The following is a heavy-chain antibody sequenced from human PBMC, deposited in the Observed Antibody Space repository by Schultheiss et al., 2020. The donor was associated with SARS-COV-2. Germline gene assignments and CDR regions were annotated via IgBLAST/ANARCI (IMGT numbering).Heavy chain of an antibody. Sequence: SETLSLTCTVSGGSISSSSYYWGWIRQPPGKGLEWIGSIYTSGSTNYNPSLKSRVTISVDTSKNQFSPKLSSVTAEDTAVYYCARGPGVTGYYYYYYMDVWGKGTTVTVS. CDR3: ARGPGVTGYYYYYYMDV. CDR2: IYTSGST. V-gene: IGHV4-39*07. D-gene: IGHD2-21*02. J-gene: IGHJ6*03. CDR1: GGSISSSSYY.